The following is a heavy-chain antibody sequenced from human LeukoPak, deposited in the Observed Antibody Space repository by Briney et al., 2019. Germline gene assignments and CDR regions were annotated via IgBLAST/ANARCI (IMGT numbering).Heavy chain of an antibody. D-gene: IGHD3-22*01. J-gene: IGHJ4*02. CDR1: GYTFTGYY. V-gene: IGHV1-2*02. Sequence: ASVKVSCKASGYTFTGYYMHWVRQASGQGVEWMGWINPNSGGTNYAQKFQGRVTMTRDTSISTAYMELSRLRSDDTAVYYCARVGTYYYDSSGRNYWGRGTLVTVSS. CDR3: ARVGTYYYDSSGRNY. CDR2: INPNSGGT.